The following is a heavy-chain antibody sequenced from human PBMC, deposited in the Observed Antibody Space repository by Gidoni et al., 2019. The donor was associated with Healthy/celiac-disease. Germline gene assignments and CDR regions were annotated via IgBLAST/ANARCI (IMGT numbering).Heavy chain of an antibody. D-gene: IGHD5-18*01. V-gene: IGHV3-9*01. CDR1: GFTFDDYA. J-gene: IGHJ4*02. CDR3: AKASVDTAMADFDY. Sequence: EVQLVESGGGLVQPGRSLRLSCAASGFTFDDYARHWVRQAPGKGLEWVSGISWNSGGIGYADSVKGRFTISRDNAKNSLYLQMNSLRAEDTALYYCAKASVDTAMADFDYWGQGTLVTVSS. CDR2: ISWNSGGI.